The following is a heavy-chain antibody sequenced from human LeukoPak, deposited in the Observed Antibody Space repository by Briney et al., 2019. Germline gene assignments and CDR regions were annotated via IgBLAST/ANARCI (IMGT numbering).Heavy chain of an antibody. Sequence: GASVQVSCKASGYTFTNYAMNWVRQAPGQGLEWMGWINTNTGNPTYAQDFTGRFVFSLDTSVSTAYLQISSLKTEDTAVYYCARGNYYVDYWGQGTLVTVSS. V-gene: IGHV7-4-1*02. D-gene: IGHD3-10*01. CDR2: INTNTGNP. J-gene: IGHJ4*02. CDR3: ARGNYYVDY. CDR1: GYTFTNYA.